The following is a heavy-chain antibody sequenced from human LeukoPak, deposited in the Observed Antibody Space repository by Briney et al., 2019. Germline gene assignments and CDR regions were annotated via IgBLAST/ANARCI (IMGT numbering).Heavy chain of an antibody. CDR3: ATLNTDGWYLDN. J-gene: IGHJ4*02. V-gene: IGHV4-39*01. CDR1: GGSISNSRYY. CDR2: FYYRGAT. D-gene: IGHD5-24*01. Sequence: ETLSLTCSVSGGSISNSRYYWGGLRHPPGKGLEWIGRFYYRGATNSNPSLRSRLTISVDTSKNQFSLKLGSVTAADAAVYYCATLNTDGWYLDNWGQGTLVTVSS.